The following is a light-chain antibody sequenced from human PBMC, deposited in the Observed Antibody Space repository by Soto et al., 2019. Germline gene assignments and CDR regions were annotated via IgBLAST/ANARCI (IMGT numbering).Light chain of an antibody. CDR2: QDT. J-gene: IGLJ2*01. CDR1: KLGTKY. Sequence: SYERTQPPSVSVSPGQTASITCSGDKLGTKYACWYQQKPGQSPVLVIYQDTKRPSGIPERFAGSNSGNTATLTISGTQAMDEADYYCQAWDRSTVVFGGGTKLTVL. V-gene: IGLV3-1*01. CDR3: QAWDRSTVV.